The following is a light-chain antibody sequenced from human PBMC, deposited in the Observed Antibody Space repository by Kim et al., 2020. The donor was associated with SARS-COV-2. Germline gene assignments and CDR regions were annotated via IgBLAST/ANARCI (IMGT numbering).Light chain of an antibody. CDR3: AAWDDSLNGHVV. CDR2: RSN. V-gene: IGLV1-44*01. Sequence: QSVLTQPPSASGTPGQRVTITCSGSDSNIGSNAVSWYQQLPGATPKLLIYRSNERPSGVPDRFSASKSATSASLAISGLQSDDEADYYCAAWDDSLNGHVVFGGGTQLTVL. CDR1: DSNIGSNA. J-gene: IGLJ2*01.